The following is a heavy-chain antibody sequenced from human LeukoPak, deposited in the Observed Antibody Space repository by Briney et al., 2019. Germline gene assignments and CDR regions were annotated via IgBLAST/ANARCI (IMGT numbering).Heavy chain of an antibody. CDR1: GFSFSDYY. CDR2: ISSSGYTI. CDR3: ARAPWGETYAIDY. Sequence: GGSLRLSCAASGFSFSDYYMSWIRQAPGKGLEWVSYISSSGYTIHYADSVKGRFTISRDNAENSLYLQMNSLRAEDTAVYYCARAPWGETYAIDYWGQGTLVTVSS. J-gene: IGHJ4*02. V-gene: IGHV3-11*01. D-gene: IGHD3-16*01.